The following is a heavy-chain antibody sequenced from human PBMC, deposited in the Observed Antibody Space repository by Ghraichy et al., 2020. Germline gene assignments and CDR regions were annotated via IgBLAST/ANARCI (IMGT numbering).Heavy chain of an antibody. D-gene: IGHD1-7*01. CDR2: TSDSGTI. CDR1: GFSFRSYV. J-gene: IGHJ4*02. CDR3: ASPTSDWNSPLGY. V-gene: IGHV3-23*01. Sequence: LSLTCAASGFSFRSYVLNWVRQAPGKGLEWVSATSDSGTIYYADSVEGRFTVSRDNSKNILYLRMNSLRAEDTAVYYCASPTSDWNSPLGYWGQGTLVTVSS.